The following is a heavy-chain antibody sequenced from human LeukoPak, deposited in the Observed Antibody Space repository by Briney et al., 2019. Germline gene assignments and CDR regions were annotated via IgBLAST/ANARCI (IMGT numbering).Heavy chain of an antibody. Sequence: ASVKVSCKASGGTFSSYAISWVRQAPGQGLEWMGGIIPIFGTANYAQKFQGRVTITADESTSTAYMELSSLRSEDTAVYYCASSRLRLGELSSDPFFDYWAREPWSPSPQ. J-gene: IGHJ4*02. CDR1: GGTFSSYA. CDR2: IIPIFGTA. V-gene: IGHV1-69*13. CDR3: ASSRLRLGELSSDPFFDY. D-gene: IGHD3-16*02.